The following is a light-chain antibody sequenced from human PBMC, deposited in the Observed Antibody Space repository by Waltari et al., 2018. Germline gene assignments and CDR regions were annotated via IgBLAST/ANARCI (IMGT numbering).Light chain of an antibody. CDR3: AAWDDSLSVNWV. Sequence: QSLLTQPPSASGTPGQRVTISCSGSSSNIGSSYVYWYQQLPGTAPKLLIYRSNQRPSGVPDRFSGSKSGTSASLAISGLRSEDEADYYCAAWDDSLSVNWVFGGGTKLTVL. V-gene: IGLV1-47*01. CDR1: SSNIGSSY. CDR2: RSN. J-gene: IGLJ3*02.